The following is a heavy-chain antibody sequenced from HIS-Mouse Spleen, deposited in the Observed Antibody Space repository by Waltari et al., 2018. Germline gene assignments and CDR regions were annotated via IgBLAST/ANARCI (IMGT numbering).Heavy chain of an antibody. J-gene: IGHJ4*02. CDR2: IYNSGGT. CDR1: GYSISSGYY. Sequence: QVQLQESGPGLVKPSETLSLTCTVSGYSISSGYYWGWIRQPPGKGLEWIGSIYNSGGTYYNPSLKSRVTISVDTSKNQFSLKLSSVTAADTAVYYCARRQWLVDYWGQGTLVTVSS. CDR3: ARRQWLVDY. D-gene: IGHD6-19*01. V-gene: IGHV4-38-2*02.